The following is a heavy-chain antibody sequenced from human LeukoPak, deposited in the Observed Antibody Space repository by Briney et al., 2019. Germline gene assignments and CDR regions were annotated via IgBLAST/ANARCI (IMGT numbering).Heavy chain of an antibody. J-gene: IGHJ4*02. CDR3: ASFDLPSYYYGSGVDY. CDR1: GFTFSSYW. V-gene: IGHV3-7*01. CDR2: IKQDGSEK. D-gene: IGHD3-10*01. Sequence: PGGSLRLSCAASGFTFSSYWMSWVRQAPGKGLEWVANIKQDGSEKYYVDSVKGRFTISRDNAKNSLHLQMNSLRAEDTAVYYCASFDLPSYYYGSGVDYWGQGTLVTVSS.